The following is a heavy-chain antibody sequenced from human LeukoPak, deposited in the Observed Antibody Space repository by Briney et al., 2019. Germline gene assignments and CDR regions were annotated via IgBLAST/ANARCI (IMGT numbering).Heavy chain of an antibody. CDR3: ARASRVGPDREEGY. V-gene: IGHV1-2*02. CDR1: GYTFTGYY. Sequence: GASVKVSCKASGYTFTGYYMHWVRQAPGQGLEWMGWINPNSGGTNYAQKFQGRVTMTRDTSISTAYMELSRLRSDDTAVCFCARASRVGPDREEGYWGQGTLVTVSS. J-gene: IGHJ4*02. CDR2: INPNSGGT. D-gene: IGHD1-26*01.